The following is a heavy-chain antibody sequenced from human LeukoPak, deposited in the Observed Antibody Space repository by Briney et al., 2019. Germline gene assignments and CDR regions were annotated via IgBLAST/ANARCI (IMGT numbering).Heavy chain of an antibody. V-gene: IGHV3-30*18. CDR1: GFTFSSCG. Sequence: GGSLRLSCAASGFTFSSCGMHWVRQAPGKGLEWVAVISYDGSNKYYADSVKGRFTISRDNSKNTLYLQMNSLRAEDTAVYYCAKAGDIVVVVAAFDYWGQGTLVTVSS. CDR3: AKAGDIVVVVAAFDY. J-gene: IGHJ4*02. D-gene: IGHD2-15*01. CDR2: ISYDGSNK.